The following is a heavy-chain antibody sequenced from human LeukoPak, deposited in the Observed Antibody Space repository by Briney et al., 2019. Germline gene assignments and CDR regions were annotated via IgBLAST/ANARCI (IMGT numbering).Heavy chain of an antibody. D-gene: IGHD3-10*01. CDR1: GFTFSSYS. Sequence: GGSLRLSCAASGFTFSSYSMNWVRQAPGKGLEWVSSISSSSSYIYYADSVKGRFTISRDNAKNSLYLQMNSLRAEDTAVYYCARDPHYYGSGTYRMEDYWGQGTLVTVSS. V-gene: IGHV3-21*01. CDR2: ISSSSSYI. CDR3: ARDPHYYGSGTYRMEDY. J-gene: IGHJ4*02.